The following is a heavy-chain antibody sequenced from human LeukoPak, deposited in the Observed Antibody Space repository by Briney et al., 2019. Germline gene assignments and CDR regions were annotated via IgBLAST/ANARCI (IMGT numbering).Heavy chain of an antibody. Sequence: GGTLRLSCAASGFTFSSYGMSWVRQAPGKGLEGVSAIRGSGGSTYYADSVKGRFTISRDNSKNTLYLQMNSLRAEDTAVYYCAKDHRINCSGGSCYLNWFDPWGQGTLVTVSS. CDR2: IRGSGGST. CDR3: AKDHRINCSGGSCYLNWFDP. J-gene: IGHJ5*02. V-gene: IGHV3-23*01. D-gene: IGHD2-15*01. CDR1: GFTFSSYG.